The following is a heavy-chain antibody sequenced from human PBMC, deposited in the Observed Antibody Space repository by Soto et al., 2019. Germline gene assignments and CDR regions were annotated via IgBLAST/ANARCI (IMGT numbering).Heavy chain of an antibody. V-gene: IGHV3-7*01. CDR3: AREDYDFWSGLYYYYYMDV. CDR2: IKQDGSEK. CDR1: GFTFSIYW. Sequence: GGSLRLSCAASGFTFSIYWMSWFRQAPGKGLEWVANIKQDGSEKYYVDSVKGRFTISRDNAKNSLYLQMNSLRAEDTAVYYCAREDYDFWSGLYYYYYMDVWGKGTTVTVSS. D-gene: IGHD3-3*01. J-gene: IGHJ6*03.